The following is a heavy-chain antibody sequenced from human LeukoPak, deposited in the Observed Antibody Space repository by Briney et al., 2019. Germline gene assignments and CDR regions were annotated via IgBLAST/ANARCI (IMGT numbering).Heavy chain of an antibody. V-gene: IGHV3-7*01. CDR3: ARENWGRFDY. CDR1: GFSLSRWS. D-gene: IGHD7-27*01. Sequence: GGSLRLSCPASGFSLSRWSMSWVRQAAGKRLEWVANMKEDGSEIYYVDSVQGRFTISRDNAKSSVYLQMNSLRGEDTAVYYCARENWGRFDYWGQGTLVTVSS. J-gene: IGHJ4*02. CDR2: MKEDGSEI.